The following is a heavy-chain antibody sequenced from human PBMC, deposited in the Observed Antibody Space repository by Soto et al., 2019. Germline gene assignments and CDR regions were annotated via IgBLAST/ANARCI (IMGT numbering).Heavy chain of an antibody. CDR2: IIPIFGTA. V-gene: IGHV1-69*01. CDR3: ARDIPGYCSSTSCYKFDS. Sequence: QVQLVQSGAEVKKPGSSVKVSCKASGCTFSSYAISWVRQAPGQGLEWMGGIIPIFGTANYAQKFQGRVTITADESTTTAYSELSRLRSEDTAVYYCARDIPGYCSSTSCYKFDSSGQGTLVTVSS. D-gene: IGHD2-2*02. J-gene: IGHJ5*01. CDR1: GCTFSSYA.